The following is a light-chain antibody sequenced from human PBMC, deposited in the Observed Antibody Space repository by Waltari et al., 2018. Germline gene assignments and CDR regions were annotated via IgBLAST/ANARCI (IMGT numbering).Light chain of an antibody. CDR2: WAS. CDR3: QQYYSTPT. CDR1: QSVLYSYNNKNY. V-gene: IGKV4-1*01. Sequence: DIVMTQSPDSLAVSLGERATINCKSSQSVLYSYNNKNYLAWYQPKPGQPPKLLIYWASTRESGVPDRFSGSGSGTDFTLTISSLQAEDVAVYYCQQYYSTPTFGPGTKVDIK. J-gene: IGKJ3*01.